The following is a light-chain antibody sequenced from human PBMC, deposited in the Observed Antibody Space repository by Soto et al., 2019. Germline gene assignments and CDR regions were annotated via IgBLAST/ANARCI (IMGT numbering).Light chain of an antibody. J-gene: IGKJ4*01. CDR2: DVS. CDR3: QQYESYPLT. Sequence: DIQMTQSPSTLSGSVGDRVTITCRASQTISSWLAWYQQKPGKAPNLLIYDVSSLQSGVPSRFSGSGFGTEFSLTVSSLQPEDFATYYCQQYESYPLTFGGGTKV. CDR1: QTISSW. V-gene: IGKV1-5*01.